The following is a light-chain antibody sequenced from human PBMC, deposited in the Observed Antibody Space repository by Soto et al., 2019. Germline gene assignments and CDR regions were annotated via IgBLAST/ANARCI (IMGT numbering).Light chain of an antibody. Sequence: IVLTQSPGTLSLSPGERATLSCRASQSVSSSYLAWYQQKPGQAPRLLIYGASTRATGIPARFSGSGSGTDFTLTISSLEPEDFAVYYCQQRSNWPPITFGQGTRLEIK. V-gene: IGKV3D-20*02. CDR2: GAS. J-gene: IGKJ5*01. CDR1: QSVSSSY. CDR3: QQRSNWPPIT.